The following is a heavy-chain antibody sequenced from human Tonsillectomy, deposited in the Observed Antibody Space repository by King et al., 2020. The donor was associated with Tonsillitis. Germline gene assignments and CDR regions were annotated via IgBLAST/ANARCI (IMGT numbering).Heavy chain of an antibody. CDR1: GGSISSGSHY. J-gene: IGHJ3*01. V-gene: IGHV4-61*02. CDR2: SYTSGSS. CDR3: AREISGSPTYGSAFDV. D-gene: IGHD1-26*01. Sequence: VQLQESGPGLVKPSQTLSLTCTVSGGSISSGSHYWSWIRQPAGKVMEWIGRSYTSGSSNYNPSLNSRFTMSVATSKNQLSLILSSGTAADTAVYYCAREISGSPTYGSAFDVLGQGTMVTVAP.